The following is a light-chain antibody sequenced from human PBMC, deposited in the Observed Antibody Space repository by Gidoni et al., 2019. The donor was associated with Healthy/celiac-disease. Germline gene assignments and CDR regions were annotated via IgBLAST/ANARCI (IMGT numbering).Light chain of an antibody. V-gene: IGKV4-1*01. CDR3: QQYYSTPHT. Sequence: DIVMTQSPDSLAVSLGETATIYCKSSQSVLYSSNNNNYLAWYQQKPGQPPKLLIYWASTRESGVPDRFSGSGSGTDFTLTISSLQAEDVAVYYCQQYYSTPHTFGQXTKLEIK. J-gene: IGKJ2*01. CDR1: QSVLYSSNNNNY. CDR2: WAS.